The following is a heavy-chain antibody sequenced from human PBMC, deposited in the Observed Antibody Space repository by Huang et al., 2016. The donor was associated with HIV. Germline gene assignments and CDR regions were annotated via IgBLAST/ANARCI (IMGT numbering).Heavy chain of an antibody. V-gene: IGHV3-74*01. J-gene: IGHJ4*02. D-gene: IGHD3-22*01. CDR3: ARDPRIQSWLNFFDY. CDR2: INSDGRST. Sequence: EVQLVESGGGLVQPGGSLSLSCAASGFSISSYWMHWVRQAPGKGLVGVSRINSDGRSTSYADAGKGRFTISRDNAKNTLYLQMNSLRAEDTAVYYCARDPRIQSWLNFFDYWGQGTLVSVSS. CDR1: GFSISSYW.